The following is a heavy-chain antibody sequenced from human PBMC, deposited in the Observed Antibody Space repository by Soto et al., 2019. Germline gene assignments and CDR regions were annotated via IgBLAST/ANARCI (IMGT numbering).Heavy chain of an antibody. CDR1: GGSISSYY. CDR2: FYYSGST. J-gene: IGHJ4*02. V-gene: IGHV4-59*01. D-gene: IGHD6-19*01. CDR3: ARGGWKLFDY. Sequence: PSETLSLTCTVSGGSISSYYWSWIRQPPGKGLEWIGYFYYSGSTNYNPSLKSRVTISVDTSKNQFSLKLSSVTAADTAVYYCARGGWKLFDYWAQGTLVTVSS.